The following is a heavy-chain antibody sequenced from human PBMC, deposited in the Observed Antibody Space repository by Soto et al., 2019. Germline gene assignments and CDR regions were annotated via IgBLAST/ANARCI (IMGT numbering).Heavy chain of an antibody. CDR2: IYWDDDK. D-gene: IGHD2-15*01. J-gene: IGHJ6*02. CDR3: AHKGGRGAAMDV. CDR1: GFTVSTSGVG. V-gene: IGHV2-5*02. Sequence: QITLKESGPTLVKPTQTLTLTCTFSGFTVSTSGVGVAWIRQPPGKALEWLALIYWDDDKRYSPFLQSRVTITKDTPKTQVVLTMTNMDPVDTATYYCAHKGGRGAAMDVWGQGTTVTVSS.